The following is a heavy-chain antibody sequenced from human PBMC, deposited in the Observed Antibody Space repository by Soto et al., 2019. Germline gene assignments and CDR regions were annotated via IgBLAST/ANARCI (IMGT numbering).Heavy chain of an antibody. CDR2: VIPIFGTA. D-gene: IGHD3-22*01. CDR3: ARVGNYYDSSGFDY. J-gene: IGHJ4*02. V-gene: IGHV1-69*13. CDR1: GGTFSSYA. Sequence: SVKVSCKASGGTFSSYAISWVRQAPGQGLEWMGGVIPIFGTANYAQKFQGRVTITADESTSTAYMELSSLRSEDTAVYYCARVGNYYDSSGFDYWGQGTLVTVSS.